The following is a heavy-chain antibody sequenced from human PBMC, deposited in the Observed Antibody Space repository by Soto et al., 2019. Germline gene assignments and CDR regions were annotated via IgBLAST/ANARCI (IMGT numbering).Heavy chain of an antibody. CDR1: GGSISSYY. V-gene: IGHV4-59*01. CDR3: ARASTYYDF. J-gene: IGHJ4*02. CDR2: IYYSGST. D-gene: IGHD3-3*01. Sequence: LSLTCTVSGGSISSYYWSWIRQPPGKGLEWIGYIYYSGSTNYNPSLKSRVTISVDTSKNQFSLKLSSVTAADTAVYYCARASTYYDFWGQGXLVTVYS.